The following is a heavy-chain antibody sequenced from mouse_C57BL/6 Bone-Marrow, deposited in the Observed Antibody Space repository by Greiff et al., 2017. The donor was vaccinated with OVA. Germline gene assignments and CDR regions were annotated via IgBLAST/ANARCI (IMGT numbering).Heavy chain of an antibody. J-gene: IGHJ1*03. V-gene: IGHV14-4*01. CDR3: TFDPHWYFDV. CDR1: GFNIKDDY. Sequence: DVQLQESGAELVRPGASVKLSCTASGFNIKDDYMHWVKQRPEQGLEWIGWIDPENGDTEYASKFQGKATITADTSSNTAYLQLSSLTSEDTAVYYCTFDPHWYFDVWGTGTTVTVSS. CDR2: IDPENGDT.